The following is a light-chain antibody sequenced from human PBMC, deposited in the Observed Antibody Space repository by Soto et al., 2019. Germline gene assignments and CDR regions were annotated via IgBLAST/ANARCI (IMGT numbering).Light chain of an antibody. CDR2: GAS. Sequence: EIVLAQSPGTMSLSPGDRATLSCRASQSFSSSYLAWSQQKPGQAPRLLIYGASSRATGITDRFSGSGAGTDFTLTISRLEPEDFAVYYGQQYGRANFGVGTKVEIK. V-gene: IGKV3-20*01. CDR1: QSFSSSY. J-gene: IGKJ4*01. CDR3: QQYGRAN.